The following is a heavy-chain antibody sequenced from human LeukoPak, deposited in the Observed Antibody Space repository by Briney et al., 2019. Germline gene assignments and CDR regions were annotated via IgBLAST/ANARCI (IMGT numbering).Heavy chain of an antibody. J-gene: IGHJ1*01. V-gene: IGHV5-51*01. CDR2: IYPGDSET. CDR3: AKDGGRWDFEH. D-gene: IGHD5-24*01. Sequence: GESLKISCKGSRYSFTSYWIGWVRQMPGKGLEWIGIIYPGDSETRYSPSFQGQVTISADKSFSTAYLQWSSLKASDTAMYYCAKDGGRWDFEHWGQGTLVTVSS. CDR1: RYSFTSYW.